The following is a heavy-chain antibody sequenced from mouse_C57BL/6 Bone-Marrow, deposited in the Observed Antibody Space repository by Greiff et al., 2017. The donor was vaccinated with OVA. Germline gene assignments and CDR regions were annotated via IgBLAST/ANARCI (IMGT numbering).Heavy chain of an antibody. CDR3: ATCYYYGSSHYAMDY. D-gene: IGHD1-1*01. Sequence: EVKLMESGGGLVKPGGSLKLSCAASGFTFSDYGMHWVRQAPEKGLEWVAYISSGSSTIYYADTVKGRFTISRDNAKNTLFLQMTSLRSEDTAMYYCATCYYYGSSHYAMDYWGQGTSVTVSS. CDR2: ISSGSSTI. J-gene: IGHJ4*01. CDR1: GFTFSDYG. V-gene: IGHV5-17*01.